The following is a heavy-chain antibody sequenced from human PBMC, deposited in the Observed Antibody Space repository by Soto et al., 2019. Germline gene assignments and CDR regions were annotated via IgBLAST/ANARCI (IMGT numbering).Heavy chain of an antibody. D-gene: IGHD3-3*01. CDR2: LHSGGST. Sequence: EVQLVESGGGLVQPGGSLRLSCAASGFTVSSNYMSWVRQAPGKGLEWVSVLHSGGSTYYADSVRGRFTISRDNSENTLYLQMNSLRAEDTALYYCAREAEYDLWSGPGWFDPWGQGTLVTVSS. J-gene: IGHJ5*02. CDR3: AREAEYDLWSGPGWFDP. CDR1: GFTVSSNY. V-gene: IGHV3-66*01.